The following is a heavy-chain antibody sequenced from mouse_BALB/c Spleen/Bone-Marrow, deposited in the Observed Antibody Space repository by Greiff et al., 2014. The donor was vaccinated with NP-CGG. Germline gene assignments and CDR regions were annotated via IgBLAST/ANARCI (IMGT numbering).Heavy chain of an antibody. CDR2: ITSGGTYT. D-gene: IGHD2-4*01. CDR3: ARRRVYDYDGYFDV. J-gene: IGHJ1*01. Sequence: EVKLVESGGGLVKPGGSLKLSCAASGFTFSSYAMSWVRQTPEKRLEWVATITSGGTYTYYPDSVKGRFTISRDNAKKTLYLQMSSLRFEDTAMYYGARRRVYDYDGYFDVWGAGTTVTVSS. CDR1: GFTFSSYA. V-gene: IGHV5-9-3*01.